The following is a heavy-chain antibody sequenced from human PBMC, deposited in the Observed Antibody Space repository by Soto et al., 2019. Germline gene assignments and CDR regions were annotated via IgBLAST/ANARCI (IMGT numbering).Heavy chain of an antibody. Sequence: SETLSLTCSVSGDAISNYYWSWIRQTPGRGLEWIGCVHESGSTDYNPSLKGRVTISLRTSKSQFSLSLKSATAADTATYFCARATRALITTFYAYCGQGIRVSV. J-gene: IGHJ4*02. CDR3: ARATRALITTFYAY. V-gene: IGHV4-59*01. CDR2: VHESGST. D-gene: IGHD3-22*01. CDR1: GDAISNYY.